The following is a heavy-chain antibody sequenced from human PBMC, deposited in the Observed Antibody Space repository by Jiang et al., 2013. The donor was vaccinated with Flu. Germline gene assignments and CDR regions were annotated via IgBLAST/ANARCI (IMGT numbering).Heavy chain of an antibody. D-gene: IGHD6-19*01. CDR3: ASNIAVAGTGADNAFDI. CDR1: GYSFTNYW. V-gene: IGHV5-51*03. Sequence: GAEVKKPGESLKISCKGSGYSFTNYWIGWVRQMPGKGLEWMGIIYPGDSDTRYSPSFQGQVTISADKSISTAYLQWSSLKASDTAMYYCASNIAVAGTGADNAFDIWGQGTMVTVSS. J-gene: IGHJ3*02. CDR2: IYPGDSDT.